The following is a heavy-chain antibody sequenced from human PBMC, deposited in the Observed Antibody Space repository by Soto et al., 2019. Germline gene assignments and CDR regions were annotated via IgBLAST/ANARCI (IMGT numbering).Heavy chain of an antibody. J-gene: IGHJ3*02. D-gene: IGHD3-22*01. CDR1: GGSISSYY. CDR3: GRVQGGGVVVILRSGVFDI. Sequence: QVQLQESGPGLVKPSETLSLTCTVSGGSISSYYWSWIRQPPGKGLEWIGYIYYSGSTNYNPSLKSRVTISVDTSKNQFSLKLSSVTAADTAVYYCGRVQGGGVVVILRSGVFDIWGQGTMVTVSS. CDR2: IYYSGST. V-gene: IGHV4-59*01.